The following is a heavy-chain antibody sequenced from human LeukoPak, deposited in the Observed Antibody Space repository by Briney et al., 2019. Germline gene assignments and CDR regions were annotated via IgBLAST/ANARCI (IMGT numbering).Heavy chain of an antibody. CDR3: ARALGGELPPFDY. CDR1: GYTFTSYG. D-gene: IGHD1-26*01. J-gene: IGHJ4*02. V-gene: IGHV1-18*01. Sequence: ASVKVSCKASGYTFTSYGITWVRQAPGQGLEWMGWISTYNGNTNYAQNLQGRVTMTTDTSISTAYMELSRLRSDDTAVYYCARALGGELPPFDYWGQGTLVTVSS. CDR2: ISTYNGNT.